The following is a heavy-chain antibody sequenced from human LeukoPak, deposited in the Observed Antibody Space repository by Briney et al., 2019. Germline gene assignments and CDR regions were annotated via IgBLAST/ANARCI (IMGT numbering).Heavy chain of an antibody. J-gene: IGHJ4*02. D-gene: IGHD2-2*01. Sequence: GGSLRLSCAASGFTFSSYAMSWVRQAPGKGLEWVSAISGSGGSTYYADSVKGRFTISRDISKNTLYLQMNSLRAEDTAVYYCARLGAPVVPAAIGYFDYWGRGTLITVSS. CDR3: ARLGAPVVPAAIGYFDY. V-gene: IGHV3-23*01. CDR1: GFTFSSYA. CDR2: ISGSGGST.